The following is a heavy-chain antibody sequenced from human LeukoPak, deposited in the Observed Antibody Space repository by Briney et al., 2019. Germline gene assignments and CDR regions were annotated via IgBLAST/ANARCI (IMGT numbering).Heavy chain of an antibody. CDR1: GGTFSSYA. V-gene: IGHV1-69*13. CDR2: SIPIFGTA. Sequence: GASVKGSCKASGGTFSSYAISWVRQAPGQGLEWMGGSIPIFGTANYAQKFQDRVTITADESTSTAYMELSSLRSDDTAVYYCTRESGSYHGNDYWGQGTLVTVSS. J-gene: IGHJ4*02. CDR3: TRESGSYHGNDY. D-gene: IGHD1-26*01.